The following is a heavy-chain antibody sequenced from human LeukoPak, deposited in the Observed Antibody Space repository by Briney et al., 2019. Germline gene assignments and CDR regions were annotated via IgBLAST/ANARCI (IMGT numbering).Heavy chain of an antibody. CDR3: AKGSNIVVLSSPGYFDY. CDR1: GFTISSYA. CDR2: ISGSGSST. D-gene: IGHD2-2*01. J-gene: IGHJ4*02. Sequence: GGSLRLSCAASGFTISSYALSWVRQAPGKGLAWVSAISGSGSSTYYADSVKGRFTISRDNSKNTLYLQMNSLRAEDTAVYYCAKGSNIVVLSSPGYFDYWGQGTLVTVSS. V-gene: IGHV3-23*01.